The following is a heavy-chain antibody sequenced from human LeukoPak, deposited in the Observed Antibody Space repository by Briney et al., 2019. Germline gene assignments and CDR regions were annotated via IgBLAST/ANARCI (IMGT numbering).Heavy chain of an antibody. CDR3: AKLYCSSTSCLIDY. J-gene: IGHJ4*02. CDR1: GFTFSSYG. CDR2: IRYDGSNK. Sequence: PGGSLRLSCAASGFTFSSYGMHWVRQAPGKGLEWVAFIRYDGSNKYYADSVKGRFTISRDNSKNTLYLQMNSLRAEDTAVYYCAKLYCSSTSCLIDYWGQGTLVTVSS. D-gene: IGHD2-2*01. V-gene: IGHV3-30*02.